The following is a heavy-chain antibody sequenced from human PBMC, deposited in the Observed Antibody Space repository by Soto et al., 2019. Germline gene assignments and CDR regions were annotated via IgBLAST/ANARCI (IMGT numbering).Heavy chain of an antibody. CDR2: IPHSGSI. D-gene: IGHD1-1*01. CDR1: GDSISRDYYH. CDR3: AREDDGGDSLDV. Sequence: QVQLQQSGPGLVKPSQTLSLTCTVSGDSISRDYYHWTWIRQSPGKGLEWIGYIPHSGSILYNPSLKNRVTISVDTSKNQFSLHLTSVTAADTAVYFCAREDDGGDSLDVWGQGTTVTVSS. J-gene: IGHJ6*02. V-gene: IGHV4-30-4*08.